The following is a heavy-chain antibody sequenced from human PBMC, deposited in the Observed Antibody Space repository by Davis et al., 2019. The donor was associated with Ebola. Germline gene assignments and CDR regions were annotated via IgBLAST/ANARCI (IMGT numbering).Heavy chain of an antibody. CDR2: ISYDGSNK. V-gene: IGHV3-30*03. CDR1: GFTFSSYG. Sequence: GGSLRLSCAASGFTFSSYGMHWVRQAPGKGLEWVAVISYDGSNKYYADSVKGRFTISRDNSKNTLYLQMNSLRAEDTAVYYCARMPLDYYYGMDVWGKGTTVTVSS. J-gene: IGHJ6*04. D-gene: IGHD2-2*01. CDR3: ARMPLDYYYGMDV.